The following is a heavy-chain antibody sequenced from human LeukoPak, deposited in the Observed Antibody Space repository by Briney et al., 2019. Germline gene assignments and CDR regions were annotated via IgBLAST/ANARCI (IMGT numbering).Heavy chain of an antibody. CDR1: GVTFSQYW. D-gene: IGHD1-7*01. CDR2: LKPDGSDQ. V-gene: IGHV3-7*05. J-gene: IGHJ4*02. Sequence: GGALRLSCAASGVTFSQYWMNWVRQAPGKWPKWVANLKPDGSDQYYVDSVNVRFTISRDNAKNSLSLQMNILRAEDTAMYYCASQNFVNWGQGTLVTVSS. CDR3: ASQNFVN.